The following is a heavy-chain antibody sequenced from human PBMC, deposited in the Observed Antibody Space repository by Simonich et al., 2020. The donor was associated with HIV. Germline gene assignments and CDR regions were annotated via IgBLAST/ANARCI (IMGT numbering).Heavy chain of an antibody. Sequence: QVQLQQWGAGLLKPSETLSLTCAVYGGSFSGYYWTWIRQPPGKGQEWIGEINHSAGTNYHPSLKSRVPISVDTSKNQFSLKLSSVTAADTAVYYCAGLRAYSNYFYYYGMDVWGQGTTVTVSS. D-gene: IGHD4-4*01. CDR2: INHSAGT. CDR1: GGSFSGYY. J-gene: IGHJ6*02. V-gene: IGHV4-34*01. CDR3: AGLRAYSNYFYYYGMDV.